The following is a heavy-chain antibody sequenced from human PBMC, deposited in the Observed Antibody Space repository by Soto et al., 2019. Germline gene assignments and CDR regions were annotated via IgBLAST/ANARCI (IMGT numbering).Heavy chain of an antibody. V-gene: IGHV3-30*18. CDR1: GFTFSSYG. J-gene: IGHJ4*02. D-gene: IGHD5-12*01. CDR2: ISYDGSNK. CDR3: AKPPNRGYSVYVFDY. Sequence: PGGSLRLSCAASGFTFSSYGMHWVRQAPGKGLEWVAVISYDGSNKYYADSVKGRFTISRDNSKNALYLQMNSLRAEDTAVYYCAKPPNRGYSVYVFDYWGQGTLVTVSS.